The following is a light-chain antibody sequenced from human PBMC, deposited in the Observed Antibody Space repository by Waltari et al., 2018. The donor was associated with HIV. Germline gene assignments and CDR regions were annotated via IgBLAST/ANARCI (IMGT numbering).Light chain of an antibody. J-gene: IGLJ2*01. CDR1: NSNIGAGYC. V-gene: IGLV1-40*01. Sequence: QSVLTQPPSVSGAPGQRVTISCTGSNSNIGAGYCVHWYQHLPGAAPKLLIYDITNRPSGVPDRFAGSKSGTSSSLAITGLQVEDEGDYFCQSYDSSLHVIFGGGTKLTVL. CDR3: QSYDSSLHVI. CDR2: DIT.